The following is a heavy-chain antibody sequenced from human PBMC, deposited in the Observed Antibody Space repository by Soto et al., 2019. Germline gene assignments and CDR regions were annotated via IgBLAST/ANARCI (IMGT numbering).Heavy chain of an antibody. CDR2: ISVYNGNT. J-gene: IGHJ4*02. V-gene: IGHV1-18*01. CDR3: ARSGSSWNLREFDH. Sequence: ASVKVSCKASGYTFTTYGATWVRQAPGQGLEWMGWISVYNGNTNYAQKFRGRVTMTTDTSTSTAYMELRSLRSDDTAVYYCARSGSSWNLREFDHWGQGTLVTVSS. D-gene: IGHD6-13*01. CDR1: GYTFTTYG.